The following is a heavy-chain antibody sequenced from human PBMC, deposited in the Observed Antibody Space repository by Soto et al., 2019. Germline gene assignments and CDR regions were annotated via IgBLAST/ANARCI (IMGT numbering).Heavy chain of an antibody. V-gene: IGHV4-34*01. CDR1: GGSFSGYY. J-gene: IGHJ6*02. CDR3: ARGSSFYFWSGFYGMDV. Sequence: NPSETLSLTCAVYGGSFSGYYWSWIRQPPGKGLEWIGEINHSGSTNYNPSLKSRVTISVDTSKNQFSLKLSSVTAADTAVYYCARGSSFYFWSGFYGMDVWGQGATVTVSS. D-gene: IGHD3-3*01. CDR2: INHSGST.